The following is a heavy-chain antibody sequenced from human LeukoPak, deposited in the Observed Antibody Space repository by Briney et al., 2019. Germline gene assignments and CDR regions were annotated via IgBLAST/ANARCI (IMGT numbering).Heavy chain of an antibody. CDR2: ISSSSSYI. J-gene: IGHJ1*01. V-gene: IGHV3-21*01. CDR1: GFTFSSYS. Sequence: GGSLRLSCAASGFTFSSYSMNWVRQAPGKGLEWVSSISSSSSYIYYADSVKGRFTISRDNAKNSLYLQMNSLRAEDTAVYYCARDSSGWYLPEYFQHWGQGTPVTVSS. D-gene: IGHD6-19*01. CDR3: ARDSSGWYLPEYFQH.